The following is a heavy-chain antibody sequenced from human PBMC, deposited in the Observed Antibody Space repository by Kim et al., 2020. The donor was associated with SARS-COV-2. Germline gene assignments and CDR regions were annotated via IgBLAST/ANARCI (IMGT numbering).Heavy chain of an antibody. CDR3: AREQQQLVNYFDY. CDR2: ISYDGSNK. J-gene: IGHJ4*02. D-gene: IGHD6-13*01. CDR1: GFTFSSYA. V-gene: IGHV3-30*04. Sequence: GGSLRLSCAASGFTFSSYAMHWVRQAPGKGLEWVAVISYDGSNKYYADSVKGRFTISRDNSKNTLYLQMNSLRAEDTAVYYCAREQQQLVNYFDYWGQGTLVTVSS.